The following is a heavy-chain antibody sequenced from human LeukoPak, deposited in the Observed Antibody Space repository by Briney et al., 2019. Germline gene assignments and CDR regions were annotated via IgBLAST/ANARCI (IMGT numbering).Heavy chain of an antibody. CDR2: SSTSSSYI. Sequence: GGSLRLSCAASGFTFSSYSMNWVRQAPGKGLEWVSSSSTSSSYIYYADSVKGRVTISRDNAKNSLYLQMNSLRAEDTAVYYRARDYERDCSGGSCYHIDYWGQGALVTVSS. J-gene: IGHJ4*02. CDR1: GFTFSSYS. CDR3: ARDYERDCSGGSCYHIDY. V-gene: IGHV3-21*06. D-gene: IGHD2-15*01.